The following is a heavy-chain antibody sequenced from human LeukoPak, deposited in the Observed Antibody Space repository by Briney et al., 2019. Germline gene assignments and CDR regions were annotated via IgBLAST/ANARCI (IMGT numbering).Heavy chain of an antibody. CDR3: ARDVAYSAFDY. V-gene: IGHV3-7*01. Sequence: GGSLRLSCEASGFTFSSYWMSWVRQAPGKGLEWVATIRPDGSEGYYADSVRGRFTISRDNSKNSFYLQMSSLRAEDTGVFYCARDVAYSAFDYWGQGTLVTVSS. J-gene: IGHJ4*02. CDR2: IRPDGSEG. CDR1: GFTFSSYW. D-gene: IGHD2-21*01.